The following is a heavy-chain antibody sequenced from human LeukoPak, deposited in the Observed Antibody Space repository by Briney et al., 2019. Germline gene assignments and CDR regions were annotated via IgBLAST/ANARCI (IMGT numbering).Heavy chain of an antibody. CDR2: AYYSGHT. CDR3: ARHPFATPFDY. J-gene: IGHJ4*02. V-gene: IGHV4-61*05. CDR1: GDSISSSDNY. D-gene: IGHD2-15*01. Sequence: SETLSLTCTVSGDSISSSDNYWSWIRQPPGKGLEWIGYAYYSGHTNYNSSLKSRVTMSLDTSKSQFSLRLSSVTAADTAVYFCARHPFATPFDYWGPGTLVTVSS.